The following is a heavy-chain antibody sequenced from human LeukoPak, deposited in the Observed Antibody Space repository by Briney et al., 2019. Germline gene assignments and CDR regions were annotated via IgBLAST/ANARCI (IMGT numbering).Heavy chain of an antibody. J-gene: IGHJ4*02. V-gene: IGHV4-30-2*01. CDR1: GVSISSGGYS. Sequence: PSETLSLTCAVSGVSISSGGYSWSWIRQPPGKGLEWIGYIYHSGSTYYNPALKSRVTISVDRSKNQFSLKLSSVTAADTAVYYCARGDYGGNSDYWGQGTLVTVSS. CDR2: IYHSGST. CDR3: ARGDYGGNSDY. D-gene: IGHD4-23*01.